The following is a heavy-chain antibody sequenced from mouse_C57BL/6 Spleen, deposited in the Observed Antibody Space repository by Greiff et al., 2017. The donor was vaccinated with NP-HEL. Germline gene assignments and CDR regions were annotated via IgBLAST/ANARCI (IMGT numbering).Heavy chain of an antibody. Sequence: VKLMESGPGLVAPSQSLSITCTVSGFSLTSYAISWVRQPPGKGLEWLGVIWTGGGTNYNSALKSRLSICKDNSKRQVFVKMNRLQTDDTARYYCARNPYGKGYFEYWGQGTTLTVSS. CDR1: GFSLTSYA. D-gene: IGHD2-1*01. CDR3: ARNPYGKGYFEY. J-gene: IGHJ2*01. CDR2: IWTGGGT. V-gene: IGHV2-9-1*01.